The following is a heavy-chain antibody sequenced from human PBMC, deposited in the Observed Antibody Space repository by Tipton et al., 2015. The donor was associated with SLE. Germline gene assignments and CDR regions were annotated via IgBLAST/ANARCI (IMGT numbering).Heavy chain of an antibody. CDR1: GYIFTSYG. Sequence: QLVQSGPEVKKPGASVKVSCKASGYIFTSYGISWVRQAPGQGLEWMGWISADNGNTTYAQKFQGRVTMTRDTSISTADMDLSRLRSDAAAVDYGARGVSYSSSHIDYMDVWGKGTTVTVSS. D-gene: IGHD6-13*01. CDR3: ARGVSYSSSHIDYMDV. J-gene: IGHJ6*03. CDR2: ISADNGNT. V-gene: IGHV1-18*01.